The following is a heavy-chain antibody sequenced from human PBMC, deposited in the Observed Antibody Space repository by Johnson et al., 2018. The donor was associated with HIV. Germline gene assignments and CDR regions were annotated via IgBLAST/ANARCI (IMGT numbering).Heavy chain of an antibody. J-gene: IGHJ3*02. V-gene: IGHV3-9*01. Sequence: VQLVESGGGLVQPGTSLRLSCAASGFSIDDFAMHWVRQAPGKGLEWVSGISWNSGSIGYADSVKGRFTISRDNAKNSLYLQMNSLRAEDTALYYFARSDVDIVATILVDIWGQGTMVTVSS. CDR2: ISWNSGSI. CDR3: ARSDVDIVATILVDI. D-gene: IGHD5-12*01. CDR1: GFSIDDFA.